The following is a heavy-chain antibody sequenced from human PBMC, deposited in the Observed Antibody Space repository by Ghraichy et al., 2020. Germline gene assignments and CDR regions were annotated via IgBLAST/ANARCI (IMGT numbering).Heavy chain of an antibody. D-gene: IGHD1-26*01. J-gene: IGHJ4*02. Sequence: SETLSLTCTVSGGSISSGSYYWGWIRQPPGKGLEWIGSIYYSGSTYYNPSLKSRVTISVDTSKNQFSLKLSSVTAADTAVYYCARQQREGYSGSYYDYWGQGTLVTVSS. CDR1: GGSISSGSYY. CDR3: ARQQREGYSGSYYDY. CDR2: IYYSGST. V-gene: IGHV4-39*01.